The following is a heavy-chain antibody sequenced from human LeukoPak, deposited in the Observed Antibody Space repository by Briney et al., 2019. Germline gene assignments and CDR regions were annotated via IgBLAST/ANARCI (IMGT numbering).Heavy chain of an antibody. J-gene: IGHJ5*02. CDR1: GFTFSSYW. CDR2: ISYDGST. Sequence: GGSLRLSCAASGFTFSSYWMHWVRQGPGKGLVWVSRISYDGSTHYADSVKGRFTISRDNTKNTLFLQMNSLRVDDTAVYHCARDPGGGGARGHNWFDPWGQGTLVTVSS. D-gene: IGHD2-21*01. CDR3: ARDPGGGGARGHNWFDP. V-gene: IGHV3-74*01.